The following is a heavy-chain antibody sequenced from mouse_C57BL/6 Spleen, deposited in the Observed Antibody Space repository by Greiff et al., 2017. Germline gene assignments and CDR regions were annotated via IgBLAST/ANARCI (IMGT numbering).Heavy chain of an antibody. D-gene: IGHD4-1*01. CDR3: TRGTGTEGGCDY. Sequence: QVQLQQSGAELVRPGASVTLSCKASGYTFTDYEMHWVKQTPVHGLEWIGAIDPETGGTAYNQKFKGKAILTADKSSSTAYMGLRSLTSEDSAVYYCTRGTGTEGGCDYWGQGTTLTVSS. CDR2: IDPETGGT. J-gene: IGHJ2*01. V-gene: IGHV1-15*01. CDR1: GYTFTDYE.